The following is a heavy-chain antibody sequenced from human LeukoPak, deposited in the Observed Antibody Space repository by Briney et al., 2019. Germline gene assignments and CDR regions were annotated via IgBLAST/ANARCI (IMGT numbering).Heavy chain of an antibody. D-gene: IGHD3-22*01. CDR2: FDPEAGET. Sequence: GASVKVSCEVSGYSLTELSMHWVRQTPGKGLEWMGGFDPEAGETIYAQKFQGRVTMTEDTSTDTAYMELSSLRSEDTAVFYCATWAGAVIVDKNGGVYWGQGTLVTVSS. V-gene: IGHV1-24*01. J-gene: IGHJ4*02. CDR3: ATWAGAVIVDKNGGVY. CDR1: GYSLTELS.